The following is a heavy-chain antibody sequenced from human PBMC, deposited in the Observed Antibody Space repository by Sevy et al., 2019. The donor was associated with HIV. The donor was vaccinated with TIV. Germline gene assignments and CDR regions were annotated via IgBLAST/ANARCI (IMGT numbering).Heavy chain of an antibody. CDR2: IYYSGST. D-gene: IGHD2-15*01. CDR1: GGSISSSSYY. Sequence: SETLSLTCTVSGGSISSSSYYWGWIRQPPGKGLEWIGSIYYSGSTYYNPSLKSRVTISVDTSKNQFSLKLSSVTAADTAVYYCARHDGGGPRGWFDPWGQGTLVTVSS. J-gene: IGHJ5*02. CDR3: ARHDGGGPRGWFDP. V-gene: IGHV4-39*01.